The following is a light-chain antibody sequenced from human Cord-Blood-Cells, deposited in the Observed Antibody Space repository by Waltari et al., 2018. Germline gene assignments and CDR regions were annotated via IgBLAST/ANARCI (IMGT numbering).Light chain of an antibody. Sequence: EIVLTQSPATLPLSPGERATLSCRASQSVSSYLAWYQQKPGQAPRLLIYDASNRATGIPARFSGSGSGTDFTLTISSLEPEDFAVYYWQQRSNWPPWTFGQGTKVEIK. CDR2: DAS. CDR3: QQRSNWPPWT. CDR1: QSVSSY. J-gene: IGKJ1*01. V-gene: IGKV3-11*01.